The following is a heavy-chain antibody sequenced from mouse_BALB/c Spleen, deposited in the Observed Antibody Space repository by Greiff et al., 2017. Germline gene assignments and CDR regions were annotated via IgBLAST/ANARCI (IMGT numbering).Heavy chain of an antibody. Sequence: QVQLKESGPGLLAPSQSLSTPSPVLGFSLTSYGLHWFRHPPGKGLEWLGVIWAGGSTNYNSALMSRLSISKDNSKSQVFLKMNSLQTDDTAMYYCARDGRGLRGEIYYAMDYWGQGTSVTVSS. CDR2: IWAGGST. CDR3: ARDGRGLRGEIYYAMDY. J-gene: IGHJ4*01. V-gene: IGHV2-9*02. D-gene: IGHD2-4*01. CDR1: GFSLTSYG.